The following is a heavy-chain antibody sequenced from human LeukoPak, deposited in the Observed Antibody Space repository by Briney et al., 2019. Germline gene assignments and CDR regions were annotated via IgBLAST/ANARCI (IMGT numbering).Heavy chain of an antibody. D-gene: IGHD6-6*01. CDR2: INPNSGST. V-gene: IGHV1-46*01. CDR1: GYTFTGYY. Sequence: ASVKVSCKASGYTFTGYYMHWVRQAPGQGLEWMGWINPNSGSTSYAQKFQGRVTMTRDMSTSTVYMELSSLRSEGTAVYYCARDALSSHLDYWGQGTLVIVSS. CDR3: ARDALSSHLDY. J-gene: IGHJ4*02.